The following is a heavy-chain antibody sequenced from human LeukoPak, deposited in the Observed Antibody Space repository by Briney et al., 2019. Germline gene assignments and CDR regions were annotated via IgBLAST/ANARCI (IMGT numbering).Heavy chain of an antibody. Sequence: GGSLRLSCAASGFTFSSYNMNWVRQAPGKGLEWVSSISDSSDYIYYADSLKGRFTISRDNAKNSLYLQMKSLRAEDTADYYCARHDYSFHDFDYWGQGTLVTVSS. D-gene: IGHD4-11*01. CDR1: GFTFSSYN. V-gene: IGHV3-21*01. J-gene: IGHJ4*02. CDR3: ARHDYSFHDFDY. CDR2: ISDSSDYI.